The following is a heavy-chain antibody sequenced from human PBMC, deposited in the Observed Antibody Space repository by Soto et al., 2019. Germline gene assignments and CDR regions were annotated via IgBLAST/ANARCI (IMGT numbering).Heavy chain of an antibody. CDR1: GYTFTSYY. CDR3: ARALGSMVRGVYYYYYGMDV. J-gene: IGHJ6*02. V-gene: IGHV1-46*01. D-gene: IGHD3-10*01. CDR2: INPSGGST. Sequence: ASVKVSCKASGYTFTSYYMHWVRQAPGQGLEWMGIINPSGGSTSYAQKFQGRVTMTRDTSTSTAYMELSSLRSEDTAVYYCARALGSMVRGVYYYYYGMDVWGQGTTVTVSS.